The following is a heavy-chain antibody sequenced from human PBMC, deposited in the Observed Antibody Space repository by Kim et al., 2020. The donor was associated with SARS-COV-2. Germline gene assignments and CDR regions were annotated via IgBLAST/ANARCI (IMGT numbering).Heavy chain of an antibody. V-gene: IGHV3-23*01. CDR3: AKAGGPFPSKWVGMDG. CDR2: ISGRGDIT. CDR1: GFTFNTFA. D-gene: IGHD1-26*01. J-gene: IGHJ6*02. Sequence: GGSLRLSCAASGFTFNTFALNWVRQAPGKGLEWVAVISGRGDITHYGDSVKGRFTVSRDNSKNTLYLQMNSLRADDTALYYCAKAGGPFPSKWVGMDGWGQRTTVT.